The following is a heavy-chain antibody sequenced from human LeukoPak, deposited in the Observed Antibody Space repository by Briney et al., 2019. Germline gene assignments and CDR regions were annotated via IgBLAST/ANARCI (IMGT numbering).Heavy chain of an antibody. D-gene: IGHD5-18*01. CDR1: GGSISSGSYY. CDR2: IYTSGST. CDR3: ASGYSYGSYYFDY. J-gene: IGHJ4*02. V-gene: IGHV4-61*02. Sequence: SQTLSLTCTVSGGSISSGSYYWSWIRQPAGKGLEWIGRIYTSGSTNYNPSLKSRVTISVDTSKNQCSLKLSSVTAADTAVYYCASGYSYGSYYFDYWGQGTLVTVSS.